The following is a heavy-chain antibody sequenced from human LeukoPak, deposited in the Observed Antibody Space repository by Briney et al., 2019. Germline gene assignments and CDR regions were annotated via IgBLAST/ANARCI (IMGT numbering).Heavy chain of an antibody. CDR1: GFTFSSYA. CDR3: AKARVVAASSTTQIDY. CDR2: ISGSGGST. Sequence: GGSLRLSCAASGFTFSSYAMNWVRQAPGKGLEWVSAISGSGGSTYYADSVKGRFTISRDNSKNTLYLQMNSLRAEDTAVYYCAKARVVAASSTTQIDYWGQGTLVTVSS. J-gene: IGHJ4*02. V-gene: IGHV3-23*01. D-gene: IGHD5-18*01.